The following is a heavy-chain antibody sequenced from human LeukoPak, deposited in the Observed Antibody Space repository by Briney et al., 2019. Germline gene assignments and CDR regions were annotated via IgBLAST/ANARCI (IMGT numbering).Heavy chain of an antibody. CDR2: IISNGGST. D-gene: IGHD2-21*02. CDR3: VKDGLAFCGGDCYSYFDY. Sequence: TGGSLRLSCSASGFTFSVYAIHWVRQAPGKGLEYVSTIISNGGSTYYADSVKGRFTISRDNSKNTVSLQMSSLRAEDTALYYCVKDGLAFCGGDCYSYFDYWGQGTLVTVSS. J-gene: IGHJ4*02. V-gene: IGHV3-64D*06. CDR1: GFTFSVYA.